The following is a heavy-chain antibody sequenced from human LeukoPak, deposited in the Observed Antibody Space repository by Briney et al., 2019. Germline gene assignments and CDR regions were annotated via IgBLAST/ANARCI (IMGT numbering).Heavy chain of an antibody. Sequence: LRLSCAASGFTFSSYEMNWIRQPPGRALEWLALIYWDDDKRYSPSLKSRLTVTRDTSKNQVVLTLTNVDPVDTATYYCAHRGVAAANWLDPWGQGTLVTVSS. CDR2: IYWDDDK. CDR1: GFTFSSYEM. D-gene: IGHD6-13*01. V-gene: IGHV2-5*08. CDR3: AHRGVAAANWLDP. J-gene: IGHJ5*02.